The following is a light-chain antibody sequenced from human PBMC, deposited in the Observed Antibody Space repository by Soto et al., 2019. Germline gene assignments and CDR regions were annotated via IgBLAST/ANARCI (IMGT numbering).Light chain of an antibody. V-gene: IGKV3-20*01. Sequence: EVVLTQSPGTLSLSPGERATLSCRASQSVSSNYLSWYQHKAGQAPRLLISGASSRATGIPDRFSGSGSGTHFTLTISRLEPEDFAVYSCQQYGSSSWTFGQGPKVEI. CDR2: GAS. CDR3: QQYGSSSWT. J-gene: IGKJ1*01. CDR1: QSVSSNY.